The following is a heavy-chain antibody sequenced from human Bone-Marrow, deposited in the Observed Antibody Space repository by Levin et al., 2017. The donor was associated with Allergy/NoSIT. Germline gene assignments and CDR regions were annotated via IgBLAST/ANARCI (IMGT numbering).Heavy chain of an antibody. Sequence: HGESLKISCQTSGYTFTDYWIGWVRQMPGKGLEWMGMVFPGDFDTRYKPSFEGHVTISADKSISTAYLQWSSLKASDTAIYYCARRGSWYDLWGQGTLVTVSS. CDR3: ARRGSWYDL. D-gene: IGHD6-13*01. J-gene: IGHJ5*02. V-gene: IGHV5-51*01. CDR2: VFPGDFDT. CDR1: GYTFTDYW.